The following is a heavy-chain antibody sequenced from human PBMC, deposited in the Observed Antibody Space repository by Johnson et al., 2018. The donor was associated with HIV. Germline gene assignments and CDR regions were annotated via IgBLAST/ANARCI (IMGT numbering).Heavy chain of an antibody. D-gene: IGHD3-16*01. CDR1: GFTFSSYA. CDR3: VRQGGGDYDYAWGSSGDAFDI. V-gene: IGHV3-66*04. J-gene: IGHJ3*02. Sequence: VQLVESGGGLVQPGGSLRLSCAASGFTFSSYAMSWVRQAPGKGLEWVSVIYSGGTTCYADPVKGRFTISRDNSKNPVYLQMNYLSAEDTAVYYCVRQGGGDYDYAWGSSGDAFDIWGQGTLVTVSS. CDR2: IYSGGTT.